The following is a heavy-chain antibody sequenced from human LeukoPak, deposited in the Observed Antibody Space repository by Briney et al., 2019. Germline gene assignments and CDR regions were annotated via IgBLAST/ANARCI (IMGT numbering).Heavy chain of an antibody. J-gene: IGHJ4*02. V-gene: IGHV1-8*01. CDR2: MSPNSGNT. CDR1: GYIFTSYE. CDR3: TRGPPNWGYDF. Sequence: GASVKVSCKASGYIFTSYEINWVRQATGQRLEWLGWMSPNSGNTGYAQNFQGRVTMTRSTALSTAYMELSSLKSDDTAVYYCTRGPPNWGYDFWGQGTLVTVSS. D-gene: IGHD3/OR15-3a*01.